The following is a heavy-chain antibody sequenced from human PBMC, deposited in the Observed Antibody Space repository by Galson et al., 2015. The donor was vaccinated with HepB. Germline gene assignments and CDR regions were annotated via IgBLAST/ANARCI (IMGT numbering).Heavy chain of an antibody. CDR3: AKDYLLGWFGESPPAY. D-gene: IGHD3-10*01. CDR2: ISYDGSNK. CDR1: GFTFSSYG. Sequence: SLRLSCAASGFTFSSYGMHWVRQAPGKGLEWVAVISYDGSNKYYADSVKGRFTISRDNSKNTLYLQMNSLRAEDTAVYYCAKDYLLGWFGESPPAYWGQGTLVTVSS. J-gene: IGHJ4*02. V-gene: IGHV3-30*18.